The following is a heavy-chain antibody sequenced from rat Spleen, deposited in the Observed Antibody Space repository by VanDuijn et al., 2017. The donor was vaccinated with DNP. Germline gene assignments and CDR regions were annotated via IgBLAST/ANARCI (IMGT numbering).Heavy chain of an antibody. CDR2: MQSDGNT. J-gene: IGHJ3*01. V-gene: IGHV2-27*01. D-gene: IGHD1-11*01. Sequence: QVQLQESGRGLVQPSQTLSLTCTVSGFSLTNYHVDWVRQPPGKGLEWMGRMQSDGNTDYNSVLKSRLIIRRDTYKSKVFLKMNSLPTEDTAMYFCVRWEGINGYWGQGTLVTVSS. CDR3: VRWEGINGY. CDR1: GFSLTNYH.